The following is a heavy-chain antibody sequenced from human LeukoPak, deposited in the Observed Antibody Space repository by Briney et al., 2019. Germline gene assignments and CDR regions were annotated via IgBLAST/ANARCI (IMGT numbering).Heavy chain of an antibody. CDR3: ARRLTQYDCFDP. Sequence: SQTHSLTCAISGDSVSSNSVTWNWIRQSPSRGLEWLGRTYYRSTWYNDYAVSVRGRITVNPDTSKNQFSLHLNSVTPEDTAVYYCARRLTQYDCFDPWGQGILVTVSS. D-gene: IGHD2-2*01. J-gene: IGHJ5*02. CDR1: GDSVSSNSVT. V-gene: IGHV6-1*01. CDR2: TYYRSTWYN.